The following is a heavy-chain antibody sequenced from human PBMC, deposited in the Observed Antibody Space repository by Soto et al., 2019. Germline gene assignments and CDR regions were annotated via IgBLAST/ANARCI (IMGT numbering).Heavy chain of an antibody. CDR3: ARAITTGYYYYYYGMDV. D-gene: IGHD3-22*01. Sequence: GGSLRLGSAASRLTLNSYGMHGVCQAPGKGLEWVAVIWYDGSNKYYADSVKGRFTISRDNSKNTLYLQMKSLRAEDTAVYYCARAITTGYYYYYYGMDVWGQRTTGTVSS. CDR1: RLTLNSYG. J-gene: IGHJ6*02. CDR2: IWYDGSNK. V-gene: IGHV3-33*01.